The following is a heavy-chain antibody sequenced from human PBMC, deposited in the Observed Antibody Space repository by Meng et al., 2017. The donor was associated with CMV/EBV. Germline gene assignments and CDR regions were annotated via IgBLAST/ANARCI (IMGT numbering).Heavy chain of an antibody. J-gene: IGHJ6*02. CDR1: GFTVSSNY. Sequence: WESLRLSCAASGFTVSSNYMSWVRQAPGKGLEWVSVIYSGGSTYYADSVKGRFTISRDNSKNTLYLQMNSLRAEDTAVYYCARGGTTSYPYGMDVWGQGTTVTVSS. V-gene: IGHV3-53*01. D-gene: IGHD4-11*01. CDR2: IYSGGST. CDR3: ARGGTTSYPYGMDV.